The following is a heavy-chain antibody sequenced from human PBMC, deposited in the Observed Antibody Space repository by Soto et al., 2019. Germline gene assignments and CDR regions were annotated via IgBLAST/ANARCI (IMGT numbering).Heavy chain of an antibody. CDR1: GGSISSYY. V-gene: IGHV4-59*01. J-gene: IGHJ4*02. CDR3: ARVGTNIVTGYYIAY. Sequence: PSETLSLTCTVSGGSISSYYWSWIRQPPGKGLEWIGYIYYNGNTNYNPSLKSRVTISVDTSKNQFSMNLSSVTAADTAVYYCARVGTNIVTGYYIAYWGQGTLVTVSS. D-gene: IGHD3-9*01. CDR2: IYYNGNT.